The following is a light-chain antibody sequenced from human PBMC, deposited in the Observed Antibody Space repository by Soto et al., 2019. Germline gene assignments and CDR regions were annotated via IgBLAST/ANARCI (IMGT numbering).Light chain of an antibody. J-gene: IGLJ2*01. CDR2: GVT. V-gene: IGLV2-14*01. Sequence: QSVLTQPASLSGSPGQSITISCTGTSSDVGGYNYVSWYQQHPGKAPKVIIYGVTHRPSGVSNRVSGSKSVNTASLTISGLQSEDEADYYCCSYTTTNTLVFGGGTKLTVL. CDR3: CSYTTTNTLV. CDR1: SSDVGGYNY.